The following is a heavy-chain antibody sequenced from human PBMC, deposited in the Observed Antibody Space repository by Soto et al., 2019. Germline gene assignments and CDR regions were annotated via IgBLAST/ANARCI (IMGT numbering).Heavy chain of an antibody. CDR2: IIPIIGII. J-gene: IGHJ2*01. CDR3: AGDPDFNYNDSHASSYP. D-gene: IGHD3-16*01. CDR1: GGTFSTYT. Sequence: SVKVSCKASGGTFSTYTITWVRQAPGQGLEWMGRIIPIIGIINYAQKFQGRVTISADKFTGTAYMELTGLRSDDTAVYYCAGDPDFNYNDSHASSYPWGR. V-gene: IGHV1-69*04.